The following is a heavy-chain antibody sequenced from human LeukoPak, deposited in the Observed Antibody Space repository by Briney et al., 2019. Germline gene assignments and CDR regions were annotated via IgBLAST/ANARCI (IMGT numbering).Heavy chain of an antibody. CDR1: GYTLRSYH. CDR3: AEGERELLAVLMALAI. J-gene: IGHJ3*02. V-gene: IGHV1-69*13. Sequence: SVKVSCKASGYTLRSYHIHWVRQAPGQGLEWMGGIIPIFGTANYAQKFQGRVTITADESTSTAYMELSSLRSEDTAVYYCAEGERELLAVLMALAIWGQGTMVTVSS. CDR2: IIPIFGTA. D-gene: IGHD5-24*01.